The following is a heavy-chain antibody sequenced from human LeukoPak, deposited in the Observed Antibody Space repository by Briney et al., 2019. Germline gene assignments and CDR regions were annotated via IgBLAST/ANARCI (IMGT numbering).Heavy chain of an antibody. CDR2: IYYSGST. J-gene: IGHJ6*02. D-gene: IGHD2-15*01. CDR1: GGSISSGGYY. V-gene: IGHV4-31*03. Sequence: PSQTLSLTCTVSGGSISSGGYYWSWIRQHPGKGLEWIGYIYYSGSTYYNPSLKSRVTISVDTSKNQFSLKLSSVTAADTAVYYCARDVGFRSYYYYGRDVWGQGTTVTVPS. CDR3: ARDVGFRSYYYYGRDV.